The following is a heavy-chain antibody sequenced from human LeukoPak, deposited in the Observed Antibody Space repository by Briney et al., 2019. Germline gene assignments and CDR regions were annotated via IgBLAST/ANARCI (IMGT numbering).Heavy chain of an antibody. CDR2: IYYSGST. V-gene: IGHV4-59*08. J-gene: IGHJ4*01. Sequence: TSETLSLTCTVSGGSISSYYWSWIRQPPGKGLEWIGYIYYSGSTNYNPSLKSRVTISVDTSKNQFSLKLSSVTAADTAVYYCARSDIWGSYRFLDYWGQGILVTVSS. CDR3: ARSDIWGSYRFLDY. D-gene: IGHD3-16*02. CDR1: GGSISSYY.